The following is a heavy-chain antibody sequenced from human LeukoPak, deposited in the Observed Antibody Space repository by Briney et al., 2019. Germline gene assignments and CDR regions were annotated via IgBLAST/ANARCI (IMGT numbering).Heavy chain of an antibody. J-gene: IGHJ5*02. CDR1: GYTFTGYY. Sequence: ASVKVSCKASGYTFTGYYMHWVRQAPGQGLEWMGWINPNSGGTNYAQKFQGRVTMTRDTSISTAYMELSSLRSEDTAVYYCARDIGDYENWFDPWGQGTLVTVSS. CDR3: ARDIGDYENWFDP. D-gene: IGHD4-17*01. CDR2: INPNSGGT. V-gene: IGHV1-2*02.